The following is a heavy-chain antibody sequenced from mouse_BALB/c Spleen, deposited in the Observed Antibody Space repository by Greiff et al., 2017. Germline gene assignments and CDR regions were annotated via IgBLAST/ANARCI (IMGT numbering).Heavy chain of an antibody. CDR1: GFTFSSFG. CDR2: ISSGSSTI. J-gene: IGHJ1*01. Sequence: VQLKESGGGLVQPGGSRKLSCAASGFTFSSFGMHWVRQAPEKGLEWVAYISSGSSTIYYADTVKGRFTISRDNPKNTLFLQMTSLRSEDTAMYYCARLLDWYFDVWGAGTTVTVSS. V-gene: IGHV5-17*02. CDR3: ARLLDWYFDV.